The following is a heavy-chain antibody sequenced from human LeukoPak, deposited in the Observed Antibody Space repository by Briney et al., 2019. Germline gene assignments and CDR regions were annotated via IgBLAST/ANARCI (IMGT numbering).Heavy chain of an antibody. Sequence: SETLSLTCTVSGGSISSYYWSWIRQPPGKGLEWIGRIYTSGSTNYNPSLKSRVTMSVDTSKNQFSLKLSSVTAADTAVYYCAREIGYSSILRGGYFDYWGQGTLVTVSS. CDR1: GGSISSYY. J-gene: IGHJ4*02. D-gene: IGHD6-13*01. CDR3: AREIGYSSILRGGYFDY. CDR2: IYTSGST. V-gene: IGHV4-4*07.